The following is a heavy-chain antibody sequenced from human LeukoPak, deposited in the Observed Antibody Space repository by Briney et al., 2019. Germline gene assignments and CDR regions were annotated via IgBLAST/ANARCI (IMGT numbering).Heavy chain of an antibody. CDR1: GFTFSSYA. J-gene: IGHJ5*02. D-gene: IGHD6-6*01. Sequence: GRSLRLSCAASGFTFSSYAMHWVRQAPGKGLEWVAVISYDGSNKYYADSVKGRFTISRDNSKNTLYLQMNSLRAEDTAVYYCARGPPQKYSSSSCWSAPGGQETLVTFPS. CDR2: ISYDGSNK. V-gene: IGHV3-30-3*01. CDR3: ARGPPQKYSSSSCWSAP.